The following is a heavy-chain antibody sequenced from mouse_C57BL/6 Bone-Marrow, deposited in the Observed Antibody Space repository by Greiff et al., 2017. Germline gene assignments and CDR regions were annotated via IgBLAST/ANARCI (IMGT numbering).Heavy chain of an antibody. D-gene: IGHD1-1*01. V-gene: IGHV1-26*01. Sequence: EVQLVESGPELVKPGASVKISCKASGYTFTDYYMNWVKQSHGKSLEWIGDINPNNGGTSYNQKFKGKATLTVDKSSSTAYMELRSLTAEDSAVYYCARVSTGDWGQGTTLTVSS. CDR1: GYTFTDYY. CDR3: ARVSTGD. CDR2: INPNNGGT. J-gene: IGHJ2*01.